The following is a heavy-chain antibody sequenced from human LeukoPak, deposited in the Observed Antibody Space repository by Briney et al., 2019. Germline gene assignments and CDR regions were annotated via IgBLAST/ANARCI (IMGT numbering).Heavy chain of an antibody. CDR2: IYSDESLI. CDR1: GYSFSKYW. D-gene: IGHD5-24*01. V-gene: IGHV5-51*01. J-gene: IGHJ6*02. CDR3: GRYGLSGNGYTSYFYYGMDF. Sequence: GESLKISCTASGYSFSKYWIVWVRQTAGKGLEWMGFIYSDESLIRYSPSFEGQVTISADNSINTAYLQWNSLKASDTAMYYCGRYGLSGNGYTSYFYYGMDFWGQGTAVTVSS.